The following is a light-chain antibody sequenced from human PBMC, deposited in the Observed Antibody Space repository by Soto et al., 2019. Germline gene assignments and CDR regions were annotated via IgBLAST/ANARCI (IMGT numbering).Light chain of an antibody. J-gene: IGLJ1*01. CDR3: SAYTTRSTSLDV. CDR2: EVS. CDR1: SSDVGGYNY. V-gene: IGLV2-14*01. Sequence: QSALTQPASVSGSPGQSITISCTGTSSDVGGYNYVSWYQQHPGKAPKLMIYEVSNRPSGVSNRFSGSKFGNTASLTISGLQAEDEADYYCSAYTTRSTSLDVFGTGTKVTVL.